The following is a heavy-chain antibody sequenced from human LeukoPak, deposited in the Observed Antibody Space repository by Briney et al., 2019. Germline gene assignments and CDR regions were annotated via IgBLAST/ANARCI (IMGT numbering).Heavy chain of an antibody. D-gene: IGHD5-12*01. CDR2: ISGSGGST. Sequence: GGSLRLSCAASGFTFSSYSMNWVRQAPGKGLEWVSAISGSGGSTYYADSVKGRFTISRDNSKNTLYLQMNSLRAEDTAVYYCAKDTHKDGGIVATISPFDYWGQGTLVTVSS. V-gene: IGHV3-23*01. J-gene: IGHJ4*02. CDR1: GFTFSSYS. CDR3: AKDTHKDGGIVATISPFDY.